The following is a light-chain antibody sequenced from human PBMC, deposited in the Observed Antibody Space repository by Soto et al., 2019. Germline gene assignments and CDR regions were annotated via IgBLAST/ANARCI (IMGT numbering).Light chain of an antibody. CDR1: SSNIGDNY. Sequence: QSVLTQPPSASGTPGQTVTISCSGSSSNIGDNYVYWHQQLPGTAPKLLIYRNNQRPSGVPDRFSGSKSGTSASLAISGLRSEDDADYYCAAWDDSLSGYVFGPGTKLTVL. J-gene: IGLJ1*01. CDR3: AAWDDSLSGYV. V-gene: IGLV1-47*01. CDR2: RNN.